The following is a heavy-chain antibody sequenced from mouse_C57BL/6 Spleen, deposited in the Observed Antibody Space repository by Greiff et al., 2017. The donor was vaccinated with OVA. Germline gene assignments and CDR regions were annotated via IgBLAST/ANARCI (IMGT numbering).Heavy chain of an antibody. CDR3: ASGYSNYFAY. J-gene: IGHJ3*01. V-gene: IGHV5-17*01. CDR2: ISSGSSTI. Sequence: DVKLVESGGGLVKPGGSLKLSCAASGFTFSDYGMHWVRQAPEKGLEWVAYISSGSSTIYYADTVKGRFTISRDNAKNTLFLQMTSLRSEDTAMYYCASGYSNYFAYWGQGTLVTVSA. D-gene: IGHD2-5*01. CDR1: GFTFSDYG.